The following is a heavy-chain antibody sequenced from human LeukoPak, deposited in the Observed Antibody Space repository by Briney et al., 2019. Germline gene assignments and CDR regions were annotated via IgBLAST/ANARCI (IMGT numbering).Heavy chain of an antibody. D-gene: IGHD2-2*02. CDR3: TTLGYCSSTSCYN. CDR1: GFTFSNAW. CDR2: IKSKTDGGTT. Sequence: GGSLRLSCAASGFTFSNAWMSWVCQAPGKGLEWVGRIKSKTDGGTTDYAAPVKGRFTISRDDSKNTLYLQMNSLKTEDTAVYYCTTLGYCSSTSCYNWGQGTLVTVSS. J-gene: IGHJ4*02. V-gene: IGHV3-15*01.